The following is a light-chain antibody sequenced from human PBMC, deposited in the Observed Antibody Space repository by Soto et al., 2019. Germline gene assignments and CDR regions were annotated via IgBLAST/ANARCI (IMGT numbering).Light chain of an antibody. V-gene: IGKV3-20*01. CDR3: QQYDSSPRT. CDR2: GAS. J-gene: IGKJ1*01. CDR1: QSVRSY. Sequence: EIVLTQSPATLSLSPGERATLSCRASQSVRSYLTWYQQKPGQAPRLLIYGASNRATGIPDRFSGSGSGTDFILTISRLEPEDFAVYYCQQYDSSPRTFGQGTKVDIK.